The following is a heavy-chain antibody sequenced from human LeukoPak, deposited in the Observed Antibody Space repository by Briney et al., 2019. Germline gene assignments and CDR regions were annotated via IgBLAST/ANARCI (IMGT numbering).Heavy chain of an antibody. V-gene: IGHV3-11*04. Sequence: GGSLRLSCAASGFTFSDYYMSWIRQAPGKGLEWVSYISSSGSTIYYADSVKGRFTISRDNAKNSLYLQMNSLRAEDTAVYYCARDLSRGQQLDHYFGYWGQGTLVTVSS. D-gene: IGHD6-13*01. CDR2: ISSSGSTI. J-gene: IGHJ4*02. CDR3: ARDLSRGQQLDHYFGY. CDR1: GFTFSDYY.